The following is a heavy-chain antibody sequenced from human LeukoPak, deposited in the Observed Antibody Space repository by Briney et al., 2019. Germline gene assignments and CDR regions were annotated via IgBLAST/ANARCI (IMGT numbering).Heavy chain of an antibody. Sequence: GGSLRLSCAASGFTFSSYAMNWVRQAPGKGLEWVSGISWNSGSIGYADSVKGRFTISRDNAKNSLYLQMNSLRAEDTALYYCAKDPEEAADSYYFDYWGQGTLVTVSS. CDR2: ISWNSGSI. CDR3: AKDPEEAADSYYFDY. V-gene: IGHV3-9*01. D-gene: IGHD6-13*01. CDR1: GFTFSSYA. J-gene: IGHJ4*02.